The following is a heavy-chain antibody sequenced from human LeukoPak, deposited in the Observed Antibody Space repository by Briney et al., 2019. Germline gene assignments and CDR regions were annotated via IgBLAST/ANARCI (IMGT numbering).Heavy chain of an antibody. V-gene: IGHV4-61*05. CDR3: ARGGNKWELYYWFDP. Sequence: PSETLSLTCTVSGGSISSSSYYWGWIRQPPGKGLEWIGYIYYSGSTNYNPFLKSRVTISVDTSKNQFSLKLSSVTAADTAVYYCARGGNKWELYYWFDPWGQGTLVTVSS. CDR1: GGSISSSSYY. J-gene: IGHJ5*02. D-gene: IGHD1-26*01. CDR2: IYYSGST.